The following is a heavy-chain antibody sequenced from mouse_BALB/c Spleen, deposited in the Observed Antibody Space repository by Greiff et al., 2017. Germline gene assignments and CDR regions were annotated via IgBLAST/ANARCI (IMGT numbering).Heavy chain of an antibody. Sequence: EVHLVESGGGLVKPGGSLKLSCAASGFTFSSYTMSWVRQTPEKRLEWVATISSGGSYTYYPDSVKGRFTISRDNAKNTLYLQMSSLKSEDTAMYYCTRGTGYAMDYWGQGTSVTVSS. V-gene: IGHV5-6-4*01. J-gene: IGHJ4*01. D-gene: IGHD4-1*01. CDR1: GFTFSSYT. CDR2: ISSGGSYT. CDR3: TRGTGYAMDY.